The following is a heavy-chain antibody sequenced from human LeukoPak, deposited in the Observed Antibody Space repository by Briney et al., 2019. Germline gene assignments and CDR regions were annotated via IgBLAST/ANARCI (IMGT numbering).Heavy chain of an antibody. V-gene: IGHV1-2*02. CDR1: GYTFTAYY. J-gene: IGHJ3*02. D-gene: IGHD6-6*01. CDR3: ARGSSSSPNAFDI. CDR2: INPNSGGT. Sequence: AAVKVSCKASGYTFTAYYMHWVRQAPGQGFEWLGWINPNSGGTNYAQKFQGRVTMTRDTSISTAYMELSSLSSDDTADTAAYYCARGSSSSPNAFDIWGQGTMVTVS.